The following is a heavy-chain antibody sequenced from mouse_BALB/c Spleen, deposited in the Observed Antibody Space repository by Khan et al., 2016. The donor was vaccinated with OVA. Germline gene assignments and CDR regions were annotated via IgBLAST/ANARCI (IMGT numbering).Heavy chain of an antibody. Sequence: QIQLVQSGPELKKPGETVKISCKASGYTFTNYGMNWVKQAPGKGSKWMGWINTYTGEPTYTDDFKGRFAFSLETSASTAYLQINNLKNEDMATXCCARGASYWYFDVWGAGTTVTVSS. CDR3: ARGASYWYFDV. CDR2: INTYTGEP. V-gene: IGHV9-1*02. CDR1: GYTFTNYG. J-gene: IGHJ1*01.